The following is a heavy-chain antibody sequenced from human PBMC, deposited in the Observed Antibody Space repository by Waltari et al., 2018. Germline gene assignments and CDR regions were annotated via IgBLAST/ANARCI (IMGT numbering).Heavy chain of an antibody. CDR2: ISGRGGST. D-gene: IGHD3-10*01. CDR3: AKTGGRITMVRGVTGDGDWFDP. CDR1: GFTFSSSA. V-gene: IGHV3-23*01. J-gene: IGHJ5*02. Sequence: EVQLLESGGGLVQPGGSLRLSCAASGFTFSSSALSWVRQAPGQGLAWVSAISGRGGSTYYADSVKGRFTISRDNSKNTLYLQMNSLRAEDTAVYYCAKTGGRITMVRGVTGDGDWFDPWGQGTLVTVSS.